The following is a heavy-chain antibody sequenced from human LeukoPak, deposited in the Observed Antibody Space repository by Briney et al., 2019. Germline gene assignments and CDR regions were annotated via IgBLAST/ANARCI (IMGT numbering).Heavy chain of an antibody. Sequence: SETLSLTCAVYGGSFSGYYWSWIRQPPGKGLEWIGEINHSGSTNYNPSLKSRVTISVDTSRNQFSLKLSSVTAADTAVYYCARDIAAAFFDNWGQGTLVTVSS. CDR1: GGSFSGYY. D-gene: IGHD6-25*01. CDR3: ARDIAAAFFDN. J-gene: IGHJ4*02. V-gene: IGHV4-34*01. CDR2: INHSGST.